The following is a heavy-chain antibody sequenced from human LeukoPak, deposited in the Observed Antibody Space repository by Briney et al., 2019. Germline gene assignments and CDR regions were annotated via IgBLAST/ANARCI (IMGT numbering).Heavy chain of an antibody. CDR3: AKGGSMARGVPGPFDY. J-gene: IGHJ4*02. D-gene: IGHD3-10*01. CDR2: ISGSGGHT. V-gene: IGHV3-23*01. Sequence: PGGSPRLSCAASGFTFSNYAMGWVRQAPGKGLKWDSAISGSGGHTYYANSVKGRFTISRDNSKDTLFLQMTSLRAEDTAVYYCAKGGSMARGVPGPFDYWCQGTLVTVSS. CDR1: GFTFSNYA.